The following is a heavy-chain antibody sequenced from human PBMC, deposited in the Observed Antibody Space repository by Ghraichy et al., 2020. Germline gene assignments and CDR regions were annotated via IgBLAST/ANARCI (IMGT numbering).Heavy chain of an antibody. V-gene: IGHV3-21*01. Sequence: GESLNISCAASGFTFSSYSMNWVRQAPGKGLEWVSSISSSSSYIYYADSVKGRFTISRDNAKNSLYLQMNSLRAEDTAVYYCARTSSGSDRAFDIWGQGTMVTVSS. CDR1: GFTFSSYS. CDR2: ISSSSSYI. J-gene: IGHJ3*02. CDR3: ARTSSGSDRAFDI. D-gene: IGHD3-22*01.